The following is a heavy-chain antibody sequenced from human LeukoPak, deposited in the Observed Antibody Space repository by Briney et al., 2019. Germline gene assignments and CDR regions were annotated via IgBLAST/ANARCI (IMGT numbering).Heavy chain of an antibody. CDR1: GGSISSYY. D-gene: IGHD2-15*01. Sequence: PSETLSLTCTVSGGSISSYYWSWIRQPPGKGLEWIGYIYYSGSTNYNPSLKSRVTISVDTSKNQFSLKLSSVTAADTAVYYCARVPRGYCSGGSCYSDYWGQGTLVTVSS. CDR3: ARVPRGYCSGGSCYSDY. V-gene: IGHV4-59*12. CDR2: IYYSGST. J-gene: IGHJ4*02.